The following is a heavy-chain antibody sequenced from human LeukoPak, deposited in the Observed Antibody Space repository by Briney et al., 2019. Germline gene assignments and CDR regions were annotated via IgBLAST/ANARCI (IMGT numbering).Heavy chain of an antibody. CDR2: ITWNGDET. D-gene: IGHD2-2*01. J-gene: IGHJ5*02. Sequence: GGSLRLSCAASGFTFDDYDMSWVRQVPGKGLEWVSGITWNGDETGYADSVKGRFAISRDNTKNSLYLQMSSLRAEDTALYYCARDPFCSSTAGCYFAAWFDPCRPRTLVTVSS. CDR3: ARDPFCSSTAGCYFAAWFDP. CDR1: GFTFDDYD. V-gene: IGHV3-20*04.